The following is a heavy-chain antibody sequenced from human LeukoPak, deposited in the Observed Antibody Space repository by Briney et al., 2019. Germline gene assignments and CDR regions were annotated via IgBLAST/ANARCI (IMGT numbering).Heavy chain of an antibody. CDR1: GYTFTSYV. J-gene: IGHJ4*02. CDR2: INAGNGNT. D-gene: IGHD1-1*01. Sequence: GASVKVSCKASGYTFTSYVMHWVRQAPGQRLEWMGWINAGNGNTKYSQKFQGRVTITRDTSASTAYMELSSLRSEDTAVYCCARVRPGTTFGYWGQGTLVTVSS. V-gene: IGHV1-3*01. CDR3: ARVRPGTTFGY.